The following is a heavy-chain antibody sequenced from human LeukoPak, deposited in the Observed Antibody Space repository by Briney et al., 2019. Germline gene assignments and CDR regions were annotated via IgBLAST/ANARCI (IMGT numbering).Heavy chain of an antibody. CDR3: ASRLGGITMVRGSYGMDV. J-gene: IGHJ6*02. CDR1: GGSISSGGYS. Sequence: SETLSLTCAVSGGSISSGGYSWSWIRQPPGKGLEWIGYIYHSGSTYYNPSLKSRVTISVDTSKDQFSLKLSSVTAADTAVYFCASRLGGITMVRGSYGMDVWGQGTTVTVSS. V-gene: IGHV4-30-2*01. CDR2: IYHSGST. D-gene: IGHD3-10*01.